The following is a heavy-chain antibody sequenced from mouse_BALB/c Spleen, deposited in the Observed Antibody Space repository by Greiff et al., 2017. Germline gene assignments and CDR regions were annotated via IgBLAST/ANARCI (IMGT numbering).Heavy chain of an antibody. J-gene: IGHJ3*01. CDR1: GFTFSSYG. CDR3: ARVFLAY. Sequence: EVHLVESGGGLVQPGWSLKLSCAASGFTFSSYGMSWVRQTPDKRLELVATINSNGGSTYYPDSVKGRFTISRDNAKNTLYLQMSSLKSEDTAMYYCARVFLAYWGQGTLVTVSA. CDR2: INSNGGST. V-gene: IGHV5-6-3*01.